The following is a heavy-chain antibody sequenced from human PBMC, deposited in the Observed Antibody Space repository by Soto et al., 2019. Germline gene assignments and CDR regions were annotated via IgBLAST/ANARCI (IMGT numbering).Heavy chain of an antibody. CDR1: GFTFSSYG. Sequence: GGSLRLSCAASGFTFSSYGMHWVRQAPGKGLEWVAVISYDGSNKYYADSVKGRFTISRDNSNNTLYLQMNSLRAEDTAVYYGANDGGGYNLYGMDFWGQGTTVTVSS. CDR2: ISYDGSNK. V-gene: IGHV3-30*18. CDR3: ANDGGGYNLYGMDF. J-gene: IGHJ6*02. D-gene: IGHD5-12*01.